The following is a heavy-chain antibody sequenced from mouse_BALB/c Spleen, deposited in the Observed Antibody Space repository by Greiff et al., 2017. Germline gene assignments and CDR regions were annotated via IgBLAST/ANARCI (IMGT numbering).Heavy chain of an antibody. CDR3: ASYYRYDKAWFAY. D-gene: IGHD2-14*01. J-gene: IGHJ3*01. CDR1: GFSLTSYG. CDR2: IWSGGST. Sequence: QVQLQQSGPGLVQPSQSLSITCTVSGFSLTSYGVHWVRQSPGKGLEWLGVIWSGGSTDYNAAFISRLSISKDNSKSQVFFKMNSLQANDTAIYYCASYYRYDKAWFAYWGQGTLVTVSA. V-gene: IGHV2-2*02.